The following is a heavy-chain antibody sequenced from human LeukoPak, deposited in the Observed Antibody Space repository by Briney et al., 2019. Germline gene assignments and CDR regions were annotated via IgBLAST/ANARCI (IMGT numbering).Heavy chain of an antibody. J-gene: IGHJ3*02. CDR2: ISSSSSYI. V-gene: IGHV3-21*01. D-gene: IGHD6-13*01. CDR3: ARAIAAAGIRNAFDI. Sequence: PGGSLRLSCAASGFTFSSYSMNWVRQAPGKGLEWVSSISSSSSYIYYADSVKGRFTISRDNAKNSLYLQMNSLRAEDTAVYYCARAIAAAGIRNAFDIWGQGTMVTVSS. CDR1: GFTFSSYS.